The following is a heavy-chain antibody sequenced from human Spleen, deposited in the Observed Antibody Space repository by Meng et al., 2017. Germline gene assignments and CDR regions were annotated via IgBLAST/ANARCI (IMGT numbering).Heavy chain of an antibody. D-gene: IGHD7-27*01. V-gene: IGHV4-4*02. CDR1: GFYFNNAW. CDR3: ARFWGYFDY. CDR2: VYHSGST. Sequence: GSLRLSCAASGFYFNNAWMTWVRQAPGKGLEWIGNVYHSGSTYYNPSLKSRVAISVDTSKNQFSLKLNSVTAADTAVYYCARFWGYFDYWGQGALVT. J-gene: IGHJ4*02.